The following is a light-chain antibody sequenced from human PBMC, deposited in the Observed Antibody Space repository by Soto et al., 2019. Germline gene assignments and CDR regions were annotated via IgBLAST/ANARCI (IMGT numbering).Light chain of an antibody. CDR2: DAS. V-gene: IGKV3-15*01. Sequence: EVVMTQSPATLSVSPGERVTFSCRASQSVTTNLAWYQHKPGQSPRLLISDASTGASGIPPRFSGSRSGTEFTLTIDRRQSADFAVYYCQQYDRWPVTFGGGTKVDIK. CDR1: QSVTTN. CDR3: QQYDRWPVT. J-gene: IGKJ4*01.